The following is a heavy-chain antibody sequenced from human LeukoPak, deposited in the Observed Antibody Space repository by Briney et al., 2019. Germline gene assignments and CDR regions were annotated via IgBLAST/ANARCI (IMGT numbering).Heavy chain of an antibody. V-gene: IGHV4-39*01. Sequence: SETLPLTCAVSGGSIRSSSYYWGWIRQPPGKGLEWIGSIYYSGSTYYNPSLKSRVTISVDTSKNQFSLKLSSVTAADTAVYYCARHPTPSRGWYRSSAGGFDYWGQGTLVTVSS. J-gene: IGHJ4*02. CDR1: GGSIRSSSYY. CDR3: ARHPTPSRGWYRSSAGGFDY. CDR2: IYYSGST. D-gene: IGHD6-19*01.